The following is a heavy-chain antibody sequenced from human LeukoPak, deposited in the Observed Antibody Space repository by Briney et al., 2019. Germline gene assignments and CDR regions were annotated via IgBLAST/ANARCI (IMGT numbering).Heavy chain of an antibody. CDR1: GYTLTELS. CDR2: FDPEDGET. D-gene: IGHD2-2*01. Sequence: ASVKVSCKDSGYTLTELSMHWVRQAPGKGLEWMGGFDPEDGETIYAQKFQGRVTMTEDTSTDTAYMELSSLRSEDTAVYYCATPVVPAALDIDLAYYFDYWGQGTLVTVSS. V-gene: IGHV1-24*01. CDR3: ATPVVPAALDIDLAYYFDY. J-gene: IGHJ4*02.